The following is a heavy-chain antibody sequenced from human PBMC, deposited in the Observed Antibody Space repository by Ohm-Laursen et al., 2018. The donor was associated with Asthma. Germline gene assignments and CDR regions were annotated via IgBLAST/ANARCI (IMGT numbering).Heavy chain of an antibody. V-gene: IGHV3-7*05. CDR3: ARDSGWNALDH. Sequence: SLRLSCAASGFPFNTSWMTWVHQVPGKGLEWVANIKPDGTENAYLDSVRGRFTISKDNAKNSLFLQMNSLRGEDTALYYCARDSGWNALDHWGQGTLVSVSS. CDR2: IKPDGTEN. CDR1: GFPFNTSW. D-gene: IGHD1-1*01. J-gene: IGHJ4*02.